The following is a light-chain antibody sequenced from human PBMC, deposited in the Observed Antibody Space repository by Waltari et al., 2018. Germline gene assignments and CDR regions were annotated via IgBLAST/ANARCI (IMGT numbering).Light chain of an antibody. Sequence: DVQLIHSPSTLSASAGDRVTIPCRASESVKNNLDWYQHQPGKAPKVLVHKASRLESGVASRFSGSGYGTEFTLTISSLEPDDFATYYCHQYNTLPLTFGGGTKVEIK. CDR2: KAS. CDR1: ESVKNN. J-gene: IGKJ4*01. V-gene: IGKV1-5*03. CDR3: HQYNTLPLT.